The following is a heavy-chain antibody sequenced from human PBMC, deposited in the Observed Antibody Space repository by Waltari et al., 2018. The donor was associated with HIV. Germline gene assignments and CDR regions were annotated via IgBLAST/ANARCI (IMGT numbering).Heavy chain of an antibody. CDR3: ARVVNLRCTGDCYSAY. J-gene: IGHJ4*02. CDR1: AFTFGAYA. D-gene: IGHD2-21*02. V-gene: IGHV3-49*03. Sequence: EVHLVESGGGLVEPERSLKLPCKASAFTFGAYALPWLRQATGKGLELGGFSRSKPYGGTRGYAASVKGRFTISRDDSKNIAFLQMDSLKIEDTAVYYWARVVNLRCTGDCYSAYWGQGTLVTVSS. CDR2: SRSKPYGGTR.